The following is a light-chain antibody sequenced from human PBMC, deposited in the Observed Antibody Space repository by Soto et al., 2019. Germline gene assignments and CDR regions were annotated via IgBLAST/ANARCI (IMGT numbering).Light chain of an antibody. Sequence: EILLTQSPGALAVSPGEVATLSCRASQSVRDNLAWYQQKPGQAPRLLIYRASIRATGVAARFSGSGSGTEFTLTISGLQSEDVSIYFCQHYNFWPHSFGQGTKVDI. CDR2: RAS. V-gene: IGKV3-15*01. CDR3: QHYNFWPHS. CDR1: QSVRDN. J-gene: IGKJ2*01.